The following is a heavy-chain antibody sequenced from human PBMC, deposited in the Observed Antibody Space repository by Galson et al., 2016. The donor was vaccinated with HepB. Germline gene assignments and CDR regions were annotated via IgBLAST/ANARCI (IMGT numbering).Heavy chain of an antibody. CDR2: VGRDGSNE. CDR1: GFSFSRYG. J-gene: IGHJ6*02. CDR3: AKDWSTTTCVQGCLDV. Sequence: SLRLSCAASGFSFSRYGMHWVRQAPGKGLEWLAFVGRDGSNEFYADSVKGRFSISRDNSKNTLYLQMNSLRAEDTAVYYCAKDWSTTTCVQGCLDVWGQGTTVTVSS. V-gene: IGHV3-33*03. D-gene: IGHD3-10*02.